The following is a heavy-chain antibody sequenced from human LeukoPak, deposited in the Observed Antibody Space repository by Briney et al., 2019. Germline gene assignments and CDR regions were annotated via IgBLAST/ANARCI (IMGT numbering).Heavy chain of an antibody. CDR2: IYYSGST. CDR3: ARRRGALDY. J-gene: IGHJ4*02. V-gene: IGHV4-34*01. D-gene: IGHD1-26*01. Sequence: SETLSLTCAVYGGSFSGYYWSWIRQPPGKGLEWIGSIYYSGSTYYNPSLKSRVTISVDTSRNQFSLKVSSVTAADTAVYYCARRRGALDYWGQGTLVTVSS. CDR1: GGSFSGYY.